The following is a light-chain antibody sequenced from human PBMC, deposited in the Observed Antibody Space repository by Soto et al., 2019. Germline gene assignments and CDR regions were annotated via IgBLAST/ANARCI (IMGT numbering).Light chain of an antibody. CDR1: QNVYNN. J-gene: IGKJ5*01. Sequence: EIVMTQSPATLSVSPGEGATLSCKASQNVYNNLAWYQQRPGQPPRLLIYDASTRATGISARFSGSGYGTEFTLTISSLQSEDFAVYYCKQREMWPVTFGQGTRLEIK. CDR3: KQREMWPVT. V-gene: IGKV3-15*01. CDR2: DAS.